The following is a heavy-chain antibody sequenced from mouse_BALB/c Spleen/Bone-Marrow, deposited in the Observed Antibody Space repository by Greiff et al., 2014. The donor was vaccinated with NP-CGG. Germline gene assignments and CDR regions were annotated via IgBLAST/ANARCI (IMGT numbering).Heavy chain of an antibody. CDR3: ARRLRGYYAMDY. D-gene: IGHD1-3*01. CDR1: GYTFTNYW. CDR2: VYPGRGSI. J-gene: IGHJ4*01. V-gene: IGHV1S22*01. Sequence: LKQSGSELVRPGASVKLSCKASGYTFTNYWIHWVKQRPGQGLEWIGNVYPGRGSINSDEKFKTEATLTVDTSSSTAYMHLNSLTSEDSAVYYCARRLRGYYAMDYWGQGTSVTVSS.